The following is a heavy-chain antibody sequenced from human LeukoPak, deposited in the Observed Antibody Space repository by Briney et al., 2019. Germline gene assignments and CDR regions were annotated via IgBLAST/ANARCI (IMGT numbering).Heavy chain of an antibody. CDR1: GGSVSSGNYY. D-gene: IGHD6-13*01. Sequence: PSETLSLTCTVSGGSVSSGNYYWNWIRQPPGKGLEWIGYIYYSGSTNYNPSLKSRVTISVDTSKNQFSLKLSSVTAADTAVYYCARLGSSWSYYFDYWGQGTLVTVSS. CDR3: ARLGSSWSYYFDY. CDR2: IYYSGST. J-gene: IGHJ4*02. V-gene: IGHV4-61*01.